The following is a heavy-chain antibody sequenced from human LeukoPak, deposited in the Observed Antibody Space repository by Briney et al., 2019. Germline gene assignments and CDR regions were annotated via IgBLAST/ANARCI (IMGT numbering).Heavy chain of an antibody. J-gene: IGHJ4*02. Sequence: PSETLSLTCTVSGDSISYYYWSWSRQPAGKGLEWIGRTSTSGSTNYNPSLKSRVTMSVDTSKNQFSLKLSSVTAADTAVYYCARGGGGWLPFDYWGQGTLVTVSS. V-gene: IGHV4-4*07. CDR1: GDSISYYY. CDR3: ARGGGGWLPFDY. D-gene: IGHD5-24*01. CDR2: TSTSGST.